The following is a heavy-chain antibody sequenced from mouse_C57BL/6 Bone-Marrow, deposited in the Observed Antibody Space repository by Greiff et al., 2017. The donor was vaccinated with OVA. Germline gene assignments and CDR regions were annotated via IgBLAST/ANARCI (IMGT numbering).Heavy chain of an antibody. J-gene: IGHJ2*01. D-gene: IGHD1-1*01. V-gene: IGHV5-4*01. CDR3: ARVAEYYGSRENDY. CDR1: GFTFSSSA. CDR2: ISACGSYT. Sequence: DVQLVESGGGLVKPGGSLKLSCAASGFTFSSSAMSWVRQTPEKRLEWVATISACGSYTYYPDTVKGRFTISRDNAKNNLYLQMSHLTAEDKAMEYCARVAEYYGSRENDYWGQGTTLTVSS.